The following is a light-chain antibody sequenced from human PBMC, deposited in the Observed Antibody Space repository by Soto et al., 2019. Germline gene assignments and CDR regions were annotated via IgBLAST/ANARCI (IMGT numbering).Light chain of an antibody. V-gene: IGKV1-39*01. CDR3: QQTYDNPRT. CDR1: QNIDTY. J-gene: IGKJ1*01. CDR2: AAS. Sequence: DIQMTQSPSSLSASVGDRITITCRTSQNIDTYLNWYQQNPGKAPKLLISAASRLRSGVPSRFSGSGSGTDFTLTITSLQAEDFATYYCQQTYDNPRTFGQGTKV.